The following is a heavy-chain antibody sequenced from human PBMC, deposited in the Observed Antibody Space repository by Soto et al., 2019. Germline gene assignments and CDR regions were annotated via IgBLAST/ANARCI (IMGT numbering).Heavy chain of an antibody. CDR3: ARDRDFHRNHYYGMDV. CDR2: VWYDGSNK. Sequence: GGSLRLSCAASGFTFSSYGMHWVRQAPGKGLEWVAVVWYDGSNKYYADSVKGRFTISRDNSKNTLYLQMNSLRAEDTAVYYCARDRDFHRNHYYGMDVWGQGTTVTVSS. CDR1: GFTFSSYG. V-gene: IGHV3-33*01. J-gene: IGHJ6*02.